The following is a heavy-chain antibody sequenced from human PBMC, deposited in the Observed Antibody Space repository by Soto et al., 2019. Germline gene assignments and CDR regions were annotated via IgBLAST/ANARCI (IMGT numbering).Heavy chain of an antibody. V-gene: IGHV4-39*02. D-gene: IGHD1-26*01. CDR1: GGSISSSSYY. J-gene: IGHJ5*02. CDR3: ATQEVGGTYVYTFDP. Sequence: ASETLSLTCTVSGGSISSSSYYWGWIRQPPGKGLEWIGSIYCSGSTYYNPSLKSRVTISVDTSKNHFSLKLSSVTAADTAVYYCATQEVGGTYVYTFDPWGQGTLVTVSS. CDR2: IYCSGST.